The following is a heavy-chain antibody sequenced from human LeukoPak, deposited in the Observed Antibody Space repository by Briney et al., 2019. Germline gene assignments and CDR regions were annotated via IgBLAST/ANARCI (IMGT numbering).Heavy chain of an antibody. CDR2: ISVDNGNT. J-gene: IGHJ5*02. CDR3: ARDVAAIVGVTAWFDP. CDR1: GYTFTSYD. Sequence: ASVKVSCKASGYTFTSYDINWERQAPGQGLEWMGWISVDNGNTNYAQKFQGRVTMTTDTSTNTVYMELRSLRFDDSAAYYCARDVAAIVGVTAWFDPWGQGTLVTVSS. V-gene: IGHV1-18*01. D-gene: IGHD1-26*01.